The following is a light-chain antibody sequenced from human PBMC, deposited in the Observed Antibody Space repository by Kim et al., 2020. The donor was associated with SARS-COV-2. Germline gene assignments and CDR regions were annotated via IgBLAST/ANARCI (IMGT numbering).Light chain of an antibody. CDR3: QQSLTTPT. J-gene: IGKJ1*01. CDR1: QSIREY. V-gene: IGKV1-39*01. CDR2: AAS. Sequence: DIQMTQSPSSLSASVGDRVTITCRASQSIREYISWYQQKPGKAPNLLIYAASNLQGGVPSRFSGSGYGTDFTLTITSLQPEDFATYYCQQSLTTPTFGQGTKADIK.